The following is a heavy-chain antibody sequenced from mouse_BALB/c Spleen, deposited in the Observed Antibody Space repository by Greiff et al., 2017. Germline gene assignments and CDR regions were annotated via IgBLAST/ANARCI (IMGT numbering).Heavy chain of an antibody. V-gene: IGHV1-14*01. CDR3: ARWDGYYAYAMDY. Sequence: EVHLVESGPELVKPGASVKMSCKASGYTFTSYVMHWVKQKPGQGLEWIGYINPYNDGTKYNEKFKGKATLTSDKSSSTAYMEISSLTSEDSAVYYCARWDGYYAYAMDYWGQGTSVTVSA. J-gene: IGHJ4*01. D-gene: IGHD2-3*01. CDR2: INPYNDGT. CDR1: GYTFTSYV.